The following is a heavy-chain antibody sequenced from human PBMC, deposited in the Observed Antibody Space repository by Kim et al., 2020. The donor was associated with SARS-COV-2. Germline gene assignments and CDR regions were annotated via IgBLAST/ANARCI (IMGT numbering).Heavy chain of an antibody. Sequence: GGSLRLSCAASGFTVSSNYMSWVRQAPGKGLEWVSVIYSGGSTYYADSVKSSFTISRDNSNNTLHFQQNNLRAEDTTAYYCSTEGVAAVYNWFDPWCQGT. V-gene: IGHV3-66*01. CDR2: IYSGGST. J-gene: IGHJ5*02. CDR3: STEGVAAVYNWFDP. CDR1: GFTVSSNY. D-gene: IGHD2-15*01.